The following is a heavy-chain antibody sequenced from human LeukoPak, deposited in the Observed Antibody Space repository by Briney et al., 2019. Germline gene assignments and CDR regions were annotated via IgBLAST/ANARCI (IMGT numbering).Heavy chain of an antibody. V-gene: IGHV3-53*01. CDR1: GFTVSSNY. J-gene: IGHJ4*02. CDR2: IYSGGST. CDR3: ARGGGYFDWLADY. D-gene: IGHD3-9*01. Sequence: GGSLRLSCAASGFTVSSNYMSWVRQAPGKGLEWVSVIYSGGSTYYADSVKGRFTISRDNSKNTLYLQMNSLRAEDTAVYYCARGGGYFDWLADYWGQGTLVTVSS.